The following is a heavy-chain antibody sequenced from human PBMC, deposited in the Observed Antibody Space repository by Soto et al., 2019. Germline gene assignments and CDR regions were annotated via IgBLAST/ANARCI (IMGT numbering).Heavy chain of an antibody. CDR3: ARNLGGYSNNYFDY. CDR1: GGSISSDDYY. D-gene: IGHD5-18*01. CDR2: ISYSGTT. Sequence: SETLSLTCTVSGGSISSDDYYWSWIRQPPGKGLEWIGYISYSGTTYYNPSLKSRVTISIDMSQNQFSLKLSFVTAADTAVYYCARNLGGYSNNYFDYWGQGTLVTVSS. J-gene: IGHJ4*02. V-gene: IGHV4-30-4*01.